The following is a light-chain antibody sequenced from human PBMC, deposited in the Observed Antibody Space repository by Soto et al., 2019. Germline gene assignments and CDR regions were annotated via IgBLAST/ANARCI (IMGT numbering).Light chain of an antibody. J-gene: IGKJ1*01. CDR2: AAS. Sequence: AIRMTQSPSSLSASVGDRVTITCRASQGIRNELGWYQQRPGKAPKLLIYAASTLESGVPSRFSASGSGTDFTLTISSLRPEDFATYYCLQDSKYPRTFGQGTKVEIK. V-gene: IGKV1-6*01. CDR1: QGIRNE. CDR3: LQDSKYPRT.